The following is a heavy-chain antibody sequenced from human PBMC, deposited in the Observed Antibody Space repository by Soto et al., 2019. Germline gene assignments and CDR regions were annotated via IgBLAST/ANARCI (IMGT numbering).Heavy chain of an antibody. D-gene: IGHD2-21*02. CDR2: IIPIFGTA. V-gene: IGHV1-69*01. Sequence: QVQLVQSGAEVKKPGSSVKVSCKASGGTFSSYAISWVRQAPGQGLEWMGGIIPIFGTANYAQKFQGRVTITSDEFTSTANMELSSLRSEDTAVYYCARALSLHIVVVTPQNYYGMDVWGQGTTVTVSS. CDR1: GGTFSSYA. J-gene: IGHJ6*02. CDR3: ARALSLHIVVVTPQNYYGMDV.